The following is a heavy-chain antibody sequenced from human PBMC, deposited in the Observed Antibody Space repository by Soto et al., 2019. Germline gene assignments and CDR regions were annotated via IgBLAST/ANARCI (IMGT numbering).Heavy chain of an antibody. J-gene: IGHJ5*02. D-gene: IGHD5-18*01. CDR1: GYTFTNND. CDR3: ARMESFGSLNWFEP. Sequence: ASVKVSCKASGYTFTNNDVSWVRQATLQVLEWMGCMNPGSGDTGYAQKFQGRVTMTRDISIATAYMELNSLTSEDTAIYYCARMESFGSLNWFEPWGQGTMVTVSS. CDR2: MNPGSGDT. V-gene: IGHV1-8*02.